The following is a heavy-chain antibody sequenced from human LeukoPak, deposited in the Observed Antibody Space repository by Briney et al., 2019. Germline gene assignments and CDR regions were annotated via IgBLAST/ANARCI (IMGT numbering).Heavy chain of an antibody. CDR1: GGSISSYF. D-gene: IGHD4-23*01. Sequence: SETLSLTCTVSGGSISSYFWTWIRQHPGKGLEWIGYISYSGTTYYNPSLKSRVTISMDASNNQFSLRLSSVTAADTAMYYCARYSDGGSSDYFDYWGQGTLVTVSS. CDR2: ISYSGTT. V-gene: IGHV4-59*06. J-gene: IGHJ4*02. CDR3: ARYSDGGSSDYFDY.